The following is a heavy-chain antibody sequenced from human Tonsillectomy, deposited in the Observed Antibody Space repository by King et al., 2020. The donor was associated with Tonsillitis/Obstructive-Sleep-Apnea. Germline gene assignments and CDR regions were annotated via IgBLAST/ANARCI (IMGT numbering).Heavy chain of an antibody. V-gene: IGHV3-7*04. CDR1: GFTFSSYW. D-gene: IGHD4-23*01. CDR3: ARDDYGGNSNY. CDR2: IKQDGSEK. J-gene: IGHJ4*02. Sequence: VQLVESGGGLVQPGGSLRLSCVASGFTFSSYWMSWVRQAPGKGLECVANIKQDGSEKYYVDSVKGRFTISRDNAKNSLYLQMHSLRAEDTAVYYCARDDYGGNSNYWGQGTLVTVSS.